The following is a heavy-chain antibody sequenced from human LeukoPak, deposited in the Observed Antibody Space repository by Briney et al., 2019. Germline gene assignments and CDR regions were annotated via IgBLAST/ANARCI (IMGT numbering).Heavy chain of an antibody. J-gene: IGHJ4*02. CDR1: GYTFTSYG. CDR3: ARDWGSIKVIADY. CDR2: ISSNSDNT. D-gene: IGHD7-27*01. Sequence: ASVKVSCKATGYTFTSYGIGWVRQAPGQGLEWMGWISSNSDNTNYAQKLQGRVTMTTDTSTSTAYMGLRSLRSDDTALYFCARDWGSIKVIADYWGQGTLVTVSS. V-gene: IGHV1-18*01.